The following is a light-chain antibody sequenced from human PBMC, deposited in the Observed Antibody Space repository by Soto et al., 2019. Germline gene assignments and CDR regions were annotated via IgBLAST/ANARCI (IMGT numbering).Light chain of an antibody. Sequence: EVMMTQFPDTVSVTPGETVTLSCGASQSVRTNLAWYQKRPGQAPRLLIHYSSTRASDIPARFSGSGSGTNFTLAISRLQSEDFAVYYCQQYAYWPETFGQGTKVDIK. V-gene: IGKV3D-15*01. J-gene: IGKJ1*01. CDR2: YSS. CDR1: QSVRTN. CDR3: QQYAYWPET.